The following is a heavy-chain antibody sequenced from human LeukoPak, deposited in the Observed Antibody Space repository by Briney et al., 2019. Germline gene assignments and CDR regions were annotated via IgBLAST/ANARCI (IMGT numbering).Heavy chain of an antibody. J-gene: IGHJ4*02. CDR2: IKSKSDGGAP. V-gene: IGHV3-15*07. CDR3: TTGPFDY. Sequence: GGSLRLSCAASGFPFDNAWMNWLRQTPGKGLEWVGHIKSKSDGGAPAHAAPVKGRFTISRDDSENTLYLQMNSLKTEDTAMYFCTTGPFDYWGQGALVTVSS. CDR1: GFPFDNAW.